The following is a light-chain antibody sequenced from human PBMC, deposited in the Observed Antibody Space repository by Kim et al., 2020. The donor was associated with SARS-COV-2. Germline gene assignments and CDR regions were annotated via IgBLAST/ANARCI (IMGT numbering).Light chain of an antibody. CDR3: QAWDSSTVL. J-gene: IGLJ2*01. CDR1: KLGDKY. Sequence: VSPGQTASITCSGDKLGDKYACWYQQKPGQAPVLVIYQDSKRPSGIPERFSGSNSGNTATLAISGTQAMDEADYYCQAWDSSTVLFGGGTQLTVL. CDR2: QDS. V-gene: IGLV3-1*01.